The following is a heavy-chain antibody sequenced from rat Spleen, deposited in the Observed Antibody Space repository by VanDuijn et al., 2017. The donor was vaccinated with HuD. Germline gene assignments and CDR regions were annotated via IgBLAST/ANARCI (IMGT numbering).Heavy chain of an antibody. CDR1: GFTFNNFW. J-gene: IGHJ2*01. Sequence: EVQLVESGGGLVQPGRSLKLSCVASGFTFNNFWMSWIRQAPGKGLEWVASISPSGGSTYYRDSVKGRFTISRDNAKSTLYLQMNSLRSEDTATYYCTRDPFDYWGQGVMVTVSS. V-gene: IGHV5-31*01. CDR2: ISPSGGST. CDR3: TRDPFDY.